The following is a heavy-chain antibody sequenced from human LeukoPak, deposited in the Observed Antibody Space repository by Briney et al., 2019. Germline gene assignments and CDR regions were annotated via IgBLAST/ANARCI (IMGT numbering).Heavy chain of an antibody. V-gene: IGHV3-21*01. D-gene: IGHD6-13*01. J-gene: IGHJ4*02. CDR1: GFTFSSYS. CDR2: ISSSSSYI. Sequence: GGSLRLSRAASGFTFSSYSMNWVRQAPGKGLEWVSSISSSSSYIYYADSVKGRFTISRDNAKNSLHLQMNSLRAEDTAVYYCARVRSSSDIYFDYWGQGTLVTVSS. CDR3: ARVRSSSDIYFDY.